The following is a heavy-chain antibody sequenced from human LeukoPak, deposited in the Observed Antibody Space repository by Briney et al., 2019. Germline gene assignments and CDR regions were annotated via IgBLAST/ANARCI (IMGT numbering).Heavy chain of an antibody. CDR1: GVSISSYY. CDR2: IYYSGST. V-gene: IGHV4-59*01. Sequence: SETLSLTCTVSGVSISSYYWSWIRQPPGKGLEWIGYIYYSGSTNYNPSLKSRLTISVDTPKNQFSLKLSSVTAADTAVYYCARQYYDSSGYYRRKLTNWFDPWGQGTLVTVSS. D-gene: IGHD3-22*01. J-gene: IGHJ5*02. CDR3: ARQYYDSSGYYRRKLTNWFDP.